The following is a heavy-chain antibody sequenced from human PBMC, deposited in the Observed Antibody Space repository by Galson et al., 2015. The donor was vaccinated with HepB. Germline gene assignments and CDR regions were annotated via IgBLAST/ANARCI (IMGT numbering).Heavy chain of an antibody. CDR3: TRDSDSETFNRGY. V-gene: IGHV3-7*01. D-gene: IGHD2-21*01. CDR1: GFTFSRYW. CDR2: IKQDGSAK. J-gene: IGHJ4*02. Sequence: SLRLSCAASGFTFSRYWMSWVRQAPGKGLEWVANIKQDGSAKTYVDSVKGRFTISRDNAKNSLYLQMNSLRVEDTAAYYCTRDSDSETFNRGYWGQGTLVTVSS.